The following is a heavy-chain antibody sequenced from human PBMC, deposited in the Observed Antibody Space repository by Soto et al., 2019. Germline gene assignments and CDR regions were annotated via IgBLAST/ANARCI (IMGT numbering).Heavy chain of an antibody. Sequence: RPGGSLRLSCAASGFTFDGHGMGWVRQAPGKGLEWVSGINWIGGSQSYADSVKGRFTISRDNAKNSLYLQMDSLRAEDTALYYCARDSGSGPRGYYYGMDVWGQGTTVTVSS. CDR1: GFTFDGHG. J-gene: IGHJ6*02. V-gene: IGHV3-20*04. D-gene: IGHD3-10*01. CDR2: INWIGGSQ. CDR3: ARDSGSGPRGYYYGMDV.